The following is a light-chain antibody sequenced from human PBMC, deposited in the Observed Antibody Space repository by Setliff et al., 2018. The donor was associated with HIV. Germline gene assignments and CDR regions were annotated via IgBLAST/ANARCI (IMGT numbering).Light chain of an antibody. CDR1: SSDVGGYNL. J-gene: IGLJ2*01. V-gene: IGLV2-23*02. Sequence: QSALTQPASVSGSPGQSITISCTGTSSDVGGYNLVSWYQQHPGKAPKLMIYEVTKRPSGISDRFSGSKSGYTASLTISGLQAEDESDYYCSSYAGYGTWMVGGGTK. CDR2: EVT. CDR3: SSYAGYGTWM.